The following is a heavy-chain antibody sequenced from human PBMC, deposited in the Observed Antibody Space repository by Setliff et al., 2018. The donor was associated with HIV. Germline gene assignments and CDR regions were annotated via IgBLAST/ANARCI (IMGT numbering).Heavy chain of an antibody. J-gene: IGHJ4*02. CDR1: GGSISSSNW. CDR3: ARTLIAAAGTFDY. CDR2: IYHSGST. V-gene: IGHV4-4*02. Sequence: SETLSLTCAVSGGSISSSNWWSWVRQPPGKGLEWIGEIYHSGSTNYNPSLKSRVTISVDKSKNQFSLKLRSVTAADTAVYYCARTLIAAAGTFDYWGQGTLVTV. D-gene: IGHD6-13*01.